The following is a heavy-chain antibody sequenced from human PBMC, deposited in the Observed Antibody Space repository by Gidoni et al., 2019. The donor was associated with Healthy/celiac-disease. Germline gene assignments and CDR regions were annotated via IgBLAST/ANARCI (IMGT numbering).Heavy chain of an antibody. CDR2: ISYDGSNK. Sequence: QVQLVESGGGVVQPGRSLRLSCAASGFTFRSYGMHWVRQAPGKGLEWVAVISYDGSNKYYADSVKGRFTISRDNSKNTLYLQMNSLRAEDTAVYYCAKDLAYCGGDCYDLYYYYYGMDVWGQGTTVTVSS. CDR1: GFTFRSYG. D-gene: IGHD2-21*01. J-gene: IGHJ6*02. CDR3: AKDLAYCGGDCYDLYYYYYGMDV. V-gene: IGHV3-30*18.